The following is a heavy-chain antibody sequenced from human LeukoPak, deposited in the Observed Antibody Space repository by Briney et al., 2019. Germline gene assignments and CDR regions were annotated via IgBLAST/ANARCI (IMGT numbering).Heavy chain of an antibody. D-gene: IGHD6-13*01. Sequence: SGGSLRLSCAASGFNFDEYGMTWVRQAPGKGLEWVSGINWNGGSRGYADSVKGRFTISRDNAKKFLYLQMNSLRAEDTAFYYCARGSSFSNFWGQGILVTVSS. CDR2: INWNGGSR. V-gene: IGHV3-20*04. CDR3: ARGSSFSNF. CDR1: GFNFDEYG. J-gene: IGHJ4*02.